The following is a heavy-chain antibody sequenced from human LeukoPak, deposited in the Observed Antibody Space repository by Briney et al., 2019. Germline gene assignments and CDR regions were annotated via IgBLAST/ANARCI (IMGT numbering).Heavy chain of an antibody. CDR2: IIPILGIA. CDR3: ARGGDTAMVILDY. J-gene: IGHJ4*02. V-gene: IGHV1-69*04. Sequence: GASVKVSCKASGGTFSSYAISWVRQAPGQGLEWMGRIIPILGIANYAQKFQGRVTITADKSTSTAYMELSSLRSEDTAVYYCARGGDTAMVILDYWGQGTLVTVSS. D-gene: IGHD5-18*01. CDR1: GGTFSSYA.